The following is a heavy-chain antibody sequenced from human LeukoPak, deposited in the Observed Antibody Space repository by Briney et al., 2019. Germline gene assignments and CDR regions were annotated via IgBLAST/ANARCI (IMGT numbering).Heavy chain of an antibody. CDR2: ISAYNGNT. D-gene: IGHD2-2*01. V-gene: IGHV1-18*01. CDR1: GYTFTSYG. CDR3: ARVRDVYCSSTSCYPIEYFQH. Sequence: GASVKVSCKASGYTFTSYGISWVRQAPGQGLEWMGWISAYNGNTNYAQKLQGRVTMTTDTSTSTAYMELRSLRSDDTAVYYCARVRDVYCSSTSCYPIEYFQHWGQGTLVTVSS. J-gene: IGHJ1*01.